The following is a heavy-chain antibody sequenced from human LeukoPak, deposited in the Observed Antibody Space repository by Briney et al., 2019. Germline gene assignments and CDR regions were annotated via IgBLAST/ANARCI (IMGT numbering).Heavy chain of an antibody. CDR1: GFTFSSYS. CDR3: SRNPTAYNWFDP. D-gene: IGHD1-14*01. CDR2: ISSSSSTI. V-gene: IGHV3-48*01. Sequence: GGSLRLSCAASGFTFSSYSMNWVRQAPGRGLEWVSYISSSSSTIYYSDSVKGRFTISRDNAKNSLYLQMNSLRAEDTAVYFCSRNPTAYNWFDPWGQGTLVTVFS. J-gene: IGHJ5*02.